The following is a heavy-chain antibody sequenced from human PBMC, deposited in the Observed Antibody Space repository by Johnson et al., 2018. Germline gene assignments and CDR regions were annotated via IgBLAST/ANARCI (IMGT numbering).Heavy chain of an antibody. Sequence: QVQLQESGPGLVKPSETLSLTCTVSGDSISSYYWSWIRQPPGKGLEWIAFIYYNGDTSYNPSLKSRVTISVDTSKNNFSLKLSSVTAADTAVYYCAREWSAFDIWGQGPMVTVSS. D-gene: IGHD1-26*01. CDR3: AREWSAFDI. V-gene: IGHV4-59*01. J-gene: IGHJ3*02. CDR2: IYYNGDT. CDR1: GDSISSYY.